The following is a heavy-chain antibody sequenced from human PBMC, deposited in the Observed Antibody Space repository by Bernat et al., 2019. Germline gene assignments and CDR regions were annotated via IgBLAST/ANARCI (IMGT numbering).Heavy chain of an antibody. CDR3: ARDLGGYDFLDY. CDR2: ISTGGATV. CDR1: GFTFSSYS. J-gene: IGHJ4*02. V-gene: IGHV3-48*02. D-gene: IGHD5-12*01. Sequence: EVQLVESGGGLVQPGGSLRLSCAASGFTFSSYSMNWVRQAPGKGLEWLSYISTGGATVYYAGSVKGRFTISRDNAKNSLYLQMNSLRDEDTGVYYCARDLGGYDFLDYWGQGTLVTVSS.